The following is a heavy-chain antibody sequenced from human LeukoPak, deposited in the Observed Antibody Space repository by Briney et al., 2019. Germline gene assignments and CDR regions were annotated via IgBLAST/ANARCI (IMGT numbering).Heavy chain of an antibody. Sequence: GGSLRLSCAASGFTFSSYAMHWVRQAPGKGLEWVAVISYDGSNKYYADSVKGRFTISRDNSKNTLYLQMNSLRAEDTAVYYCARDTYYDFWSGMDVWGKGTTVTVSS. D-gene: IGHD3-3*01. CDR2: ISYDGSNK. CDR1: GFTFSSYA. V-gene: IGHV3-30*04. J-gene: IGHJ6*03. CDR3: ARDTYYDFWSGMDV.